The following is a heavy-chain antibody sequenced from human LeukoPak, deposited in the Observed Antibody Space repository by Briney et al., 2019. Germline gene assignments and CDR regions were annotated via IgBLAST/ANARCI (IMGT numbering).Heavy chain of an antibody. CDR3: AITTAVTTFRGDY. D-gene: IGHD3-16*01. V-gene: IGHV1-69*05. CDR1: GGTFSSYA. CDR2: IIPIFGTA. Sequence: PMASVKVSCKASGGTFSSYAISWVRQAPGQGLEWMGGIIPIFGTANYAQKFQGRVTITTGESTSTAYMELSSLRSEDTAVYYCAITTAVTTFRGDYWGQGTLVTVSS. J-gene: IGHJ4*02.